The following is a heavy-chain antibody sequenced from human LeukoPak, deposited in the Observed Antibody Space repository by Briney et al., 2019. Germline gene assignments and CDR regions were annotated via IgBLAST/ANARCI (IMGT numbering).Heavy chain of an antibody. J-gene: IGHJ1*01. CDR1: GGTFSSYA. CDR3: ARDEPPRH. CDR2: IIPISGTA. Sequence: GASVKVSCKASGGTFSSYAISWVRQAPGQGLEWMGGIIPISGTANYAQRFQGRVTITADESTSTAYMELSSLRSEDTTVYYCARDEPPRHWGQGTLVTVSS. V-gene: IGHV1-69*13.